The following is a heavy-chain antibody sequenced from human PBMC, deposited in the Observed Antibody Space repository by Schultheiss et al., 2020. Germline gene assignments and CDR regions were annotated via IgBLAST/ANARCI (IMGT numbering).Heavy chain of an antibody. V-gene: IGHV3-30*03. CDR1: GFTFSSYG. CDR3: ARDGMVAAPPRNWFDP. D-gene: IGHD2-15*01. J-gene: IGHJ5*02. CDR2: ISYDGSNK. Sequence: GGSLRLSCAASGFTFSSYGMHWVRQAPGKGLEWVVVISYDGSNKYYADSVKGRFTISRDNSKNTLYLQMNSLRAEDTAVYYCARDGMVAAPPRNWFDPWGQGTLVTVSS.